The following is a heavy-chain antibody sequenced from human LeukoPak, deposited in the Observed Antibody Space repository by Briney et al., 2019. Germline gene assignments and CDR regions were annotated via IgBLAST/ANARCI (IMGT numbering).Heavy chain of an antibody. Sequence: SETLSLTCAVYGGSFSGYYWSWIRQPPGKGLEWIGEINHSGSTNYNPSLKSRVTISVDTSKNQFSLKLSSVTAADTAVYYCARQRRITGPLSPYYYYMDVWGKGTTVTVSS. CDR1: GGSFSGYY. V-gene: IGHV4-34*01. CDR2: INHSGST. J-gene: IGHJ6*03. D-gene: IGHD1-14*01. CDR3: ARQRRITGPLSPYYYYMDV.